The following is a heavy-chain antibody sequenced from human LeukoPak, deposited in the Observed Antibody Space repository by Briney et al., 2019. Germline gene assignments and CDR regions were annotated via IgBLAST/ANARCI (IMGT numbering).Heavy chain of an antibody. CDR3: AKDREHAMEMATSPAPLDY. CDR2: IRYDGSNK. D-gene: IGHD5-24*01. CDR1: GFTFSSYG. Sequence: PGGSLRLSCAASGFTFSSYGMHWVRQAPGKGLEWVAFIRYDGSNKYYADSVKGRFTISRDNSKNTLYLQMNSLRAEDTAVYYCAKDREHAMEMATSPAPLDYWGQGTLVTVSS. J-gene: IGHJ4*02. V-gene: IGHV3-30*02.